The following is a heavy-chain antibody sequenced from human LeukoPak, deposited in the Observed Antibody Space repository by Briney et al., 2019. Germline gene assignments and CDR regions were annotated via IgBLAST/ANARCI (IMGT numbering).Heavy chain of an antibody. J-gene: IGHJ4*02. CDR3: AKDGGYDSSGLFDY. CDR1: GSTFDDYA. V-gene: IGHV3-9*01. Sequence: QPGRSLRLSCAASGSTFDDYAMHWVRQAPGKGLEWVSGISWNSGSIGYADPVKGRFTISRDNAKNSLYLQMNSLRAEDTALYYCAKDGGYDSSGLFDYWGQGTLVTVSS. D-gene: IGHD3-22*01. CDR2: ISWNSGSI.